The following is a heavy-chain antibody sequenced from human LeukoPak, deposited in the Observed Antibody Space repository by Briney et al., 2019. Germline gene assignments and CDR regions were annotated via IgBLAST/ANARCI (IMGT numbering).Heavy chain of an antibody. Sequence: AGGSLRLSCAASGISVSSNYMSWVRQAPGKGLQWVSVIYVDGSTYYADSVKGRITISRDNSRNTLYLQMNSLRAEDTAVYYCAELGITMIGGVWGKGTTVTISS. J-gene: IGHJ6*04. V-gene: IGHV3-66*01. CDR1: GISVSSNY. CDR3: AELGITMIGGV. D-gene: IGHD3-10*02. CDR2: IYVDGST.